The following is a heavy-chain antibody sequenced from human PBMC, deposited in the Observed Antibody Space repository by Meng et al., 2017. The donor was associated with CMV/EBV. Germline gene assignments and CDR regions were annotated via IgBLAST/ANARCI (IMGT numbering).Heavy chain of an antibody. Sequence: GESLKISCAASGFTFSSYWMSWVRQAPGKGLEWVANIKQDGSEKYYVDSVKGRFTISRDNAKNSLYLQMNSLRAEDTAVYDCARLLYNWNDAGVDYWGQGTLVTVSS. CDR2: IKQDGSEK. J-gene: IGHJ4*02. CDR1: GFTFSSYW. D-gene: IGHD1-20*01. CDR3: ARLLYNWNDAGVDY. V-gene: IGHV3-7*01.